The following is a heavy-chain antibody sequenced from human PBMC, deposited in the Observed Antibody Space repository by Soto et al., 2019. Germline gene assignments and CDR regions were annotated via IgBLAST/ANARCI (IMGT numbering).Heavy chain of an antibody. Sequence: GGSLRLSCAASGFTFSSYWMNWVRQAPGKGLEWVTNIKQDGNEKYYVDSVKGRFTISRDNAKNSLYLQMNSLRAEDTAVYYCARRGGYSTYSMGRWGQGTLVTVSS. CDR1: GFTFSSYW. CDR3: ARRGGYSTYSMGR. V-gene: IGHV3-7*01. J-gene: IGHJ4*02. D-gene: IGHD2-8*01. CDR2: IKQDGNEK.